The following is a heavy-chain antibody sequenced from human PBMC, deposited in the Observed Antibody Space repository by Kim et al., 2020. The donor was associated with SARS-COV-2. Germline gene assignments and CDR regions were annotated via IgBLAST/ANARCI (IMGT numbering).Heavy chain of an antibody. J-gene: IGHJ4*02. V-gene: IGHV3-15*01. CDR3: TTGSAKWEIYPDY. CDR2: IKSKTDGETT. CDR1: GFTFSNAW. D-gene: IGHD1-26*01. Sequence: GGSLRLSCAASGFTFSNAWMSWVRQAPGKGLEWVGRIKSKTDGETTDYAAPVKGRFTISRDDSKNTLYLQMNSLKTEDTAVYYCTTGSAKWEIYPDYGGETTLITVSA.